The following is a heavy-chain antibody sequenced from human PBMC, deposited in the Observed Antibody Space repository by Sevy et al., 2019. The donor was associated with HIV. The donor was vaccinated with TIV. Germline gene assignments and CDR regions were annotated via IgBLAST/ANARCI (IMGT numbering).Heavy chain of an antibody. CDR1: GFTFSSYG. CDR2: ISYDGSNK. CDR3: AKDSGRGYDFWSGYYYYYYGMDV. J-gene: IGHJ6*02. Sequence: GGSLRLSCAASGFTFSSYGMHWVRQAPGKGLEWVAVISYDGSNKYYADSVKGRFTISRDNSKNTLYLQMNSLRAEDTAVYHCAKDSGRGYDFWSGYYYYYYGMDVWGQGTTVTVSS. V-gene: IGHV3-30*18. D-gene: IGHD3-3*01.